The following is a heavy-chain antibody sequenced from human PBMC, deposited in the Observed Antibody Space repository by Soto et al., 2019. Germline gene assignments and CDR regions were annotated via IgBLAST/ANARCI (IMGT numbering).Heavy chain of an antibody. CDR2: ISYDGSNK. V-gene: IGHV3-30-3*01. J-gene: IGHJ6*02. CDR1: GFTFSIYA. D-gene: IGHD6-19*01. CDR3: ARDHIAVAGNSMGV. Sequence: QVRLVESGGGVVQPGRSLRLSCAASGFTFSIYAMHWVRQAPGKGLEWVAFISYDGSNKYYANSVKGRFTISRDNSKNTLYLQMNSLRAEDTAVYYCARDHIAVAGNSMGVWGQGTTVTVSS.